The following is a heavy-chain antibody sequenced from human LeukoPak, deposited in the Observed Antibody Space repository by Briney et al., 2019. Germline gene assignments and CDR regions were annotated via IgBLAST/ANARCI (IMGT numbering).Heavy chain of an antibody. Sequence: PGGSLRLSCAASGFTFSRYWMSWVRHAPGKGLEWVANIKEDGSEKYYVDSVKGRFTVYRDNAKNSLYLQMNSLRAEDTAVYYCAKERGYDYASGSKEDYYDYWGQGTLVTVSS. CDR1: GFTFSRYW. CDR3: AKERGYDYASGSKEDYYDY. V-gene: IGHV3-7*01. D-gene: IGHD3-10*01. CDR2: IKEDGSEK. J-gene: IGHJ4*02.